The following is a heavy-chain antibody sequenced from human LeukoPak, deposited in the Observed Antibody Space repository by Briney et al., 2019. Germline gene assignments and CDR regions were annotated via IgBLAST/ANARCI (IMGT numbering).Heavy chain of an antibody. CDR3: ASVARGYPDS. J-gene: IGHJ4*02. Sequence: PGGSLRLSCATSGFTLTTYWMSWVRQAPGKGLEWVAQIQQDGDEKYSVDSVKGRFTISRDNAKNSLYLQMNSLRAEDTAVYYCASVARGYPDSWGQGTLVTVSS. CDR1: GFTLTTYW. V-gene: IGHV3-7*01. D-gene: IGHD3-3*01. CDR2: IQQDGDEK.